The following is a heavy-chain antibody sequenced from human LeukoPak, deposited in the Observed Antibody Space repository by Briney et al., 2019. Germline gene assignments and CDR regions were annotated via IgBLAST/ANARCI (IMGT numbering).Heavy chain of an antibody. CDR3: ARAGSSGWYGEY. J-gene: IGHJ4*02. Sequence: SETLSLTCTVSGGSINNYYWKWIGQPPGKGLEWIGYISYHGNTNYSPSLKSRVTMSVDASKNQFSLRLRSVTAADTAVYYCARAGSSGWYGEYWGQGALVTVSS. D-gene: IGHD6-19*01. CDR2: ISYHGNT. CDR1: GGSINNYY. V-gene: IGHV4-59*01.